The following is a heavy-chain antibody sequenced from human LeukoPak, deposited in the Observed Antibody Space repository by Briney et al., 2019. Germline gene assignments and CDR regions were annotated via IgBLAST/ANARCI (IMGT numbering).Heavy chain of an antibody. CDR2: IRYDGSNK. CDR3: AKSLHDILTGYYTRAFDI. V-gene: IGHV3-30*02. J-gene: IGHJ3*02. D-gene: IGHD3-9*01. Sequence: GGSLRLSCAASGFTFSSYGMHWVRQAPGKGPEWVAFIRYDGSNKYYADSVKGRFTISRDNSKNTLYLQMNSLRAEDTAVYYCAKSLHDILTGYYTRAFDIWGQGTMVTVSS. CDR1: GFTFSSYG.